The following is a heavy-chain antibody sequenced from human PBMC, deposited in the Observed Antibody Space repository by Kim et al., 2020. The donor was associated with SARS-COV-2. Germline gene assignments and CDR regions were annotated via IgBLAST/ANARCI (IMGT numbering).Heavy chain of an antibody. CDR1: GYTFTSYD. D-gene: IGHD7-27*01. CDR3: ARGSANWGSYYYYGMDV. J-gene: IGHJ6*02. CDR2: MNPNSGNT. Sequence: ASVKVSCKASGYTFTSYDINWVRQATGQGLEWMGWMNPNSGNTGYAQKFQGRVTMTRNTSISTAYMELSSLRSEDTAVYYCARGSANWGSYYYYGMDVWGQGTTVTVSS. V-gene: IGHV1-8*01.